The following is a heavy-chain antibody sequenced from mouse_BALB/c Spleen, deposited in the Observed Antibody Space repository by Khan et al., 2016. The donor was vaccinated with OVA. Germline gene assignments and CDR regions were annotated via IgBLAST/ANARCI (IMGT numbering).Heavy chain of an antibody. CDR2: ISYSGCT. CDR3: ARKNSNGYALDY. CDR1: GYSITTNYA. Sequence: EVQLVESGPGLVKPSQSLYLTCTVTGYSITTNYAWDWIRKFPGNKLEWMGYISYSGCTSYNPSLKSRISITRDKSKNPFFLQLNSVTTEDTATYRGARKNSNGYALDYWGQGTSVTVSS. J-gene: IGHJ4*01. V-gene: IGHV3-2*02.